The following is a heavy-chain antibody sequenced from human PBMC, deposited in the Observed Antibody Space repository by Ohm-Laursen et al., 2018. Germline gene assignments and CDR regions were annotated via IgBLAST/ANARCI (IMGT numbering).Heavy chain of an antibody. Sequence: ASVKVSCKASGYTFTNYYIHWVRQAPGQGLEWMGWINPNSGGTNYAQNLQGRVTMTRDTSISTAYMELSRLRSDDTAVYYCARGVIGLVVITHSPLDYWGQGTLVTVSS. CDR1: GYTFTNYY. V-gene: IGHV1-2*02. D-gene: IGHD3-22*01. J-gene: IGHJ4*02. CDR3: ARGVIGLVVITHSPLDY. CDR2: INPNSGGT.